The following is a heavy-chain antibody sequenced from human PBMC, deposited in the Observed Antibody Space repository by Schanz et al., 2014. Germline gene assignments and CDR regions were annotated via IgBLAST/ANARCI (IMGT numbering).Heavy chain of an antibody. V-gene: IGHV3-7*02. CDR2: IKHGGSVK. Sequence: EVQLVESGGGLVQPGGSLRLSCTASGFTFSDYWMSWVRQAPGKGPEWVANIKHGGSVKDYVDSVEGRFTISRDNAKRSLFLQMNSLRVEDTAVYFCVSQTGSPNYWGQGTLVTVSS. CDR3: VSQTGSPNY. CDR1: GFTFSDYW. J-gene: IGHJ4*02. D-gene: IGHD6-13*01.